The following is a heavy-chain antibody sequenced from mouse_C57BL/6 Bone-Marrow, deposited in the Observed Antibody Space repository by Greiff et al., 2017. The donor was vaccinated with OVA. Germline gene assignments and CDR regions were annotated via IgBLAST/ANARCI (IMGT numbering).Heavy chain of an antibody. D-gene: IGHD4-1*01. CDR3: AREKLGRYDY. V-gene: IGHV5-16*01. Sequence: EVKLVESKGGLVQPGSSMKLSCTASGFTFSDYYMAWVRQVPEKGLEWVANINYDGSSTYYLDSLKSRFIISRDNAKNILYLQMSSLKSEDTATYYCAREKLGRYDYWGQGTTLTVSS. J-gene: IGHJ2*01. CDR2: INYDGSST. CDR1: GFTFSDYY.